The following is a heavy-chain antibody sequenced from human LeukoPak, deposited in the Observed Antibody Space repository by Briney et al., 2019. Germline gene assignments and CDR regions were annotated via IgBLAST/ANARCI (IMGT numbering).Heavy chain of an antibody. CDR1: GYTFTSYA. CDR2: INAGNGNT. Sequence: ASVKVSCKASGYTFTSYAMHWVRQAPGQRLEWMGWINAGNGNTKYSQKFQGRVTITRDTSASTAYMELSSLRSEDTAVYYCARGRRPTLILNWFDPWGQGTLVTVSS. CDR3: ARGRRPTLILNWFDP. J-gene: IGHJ5*02. D-gene: IGHD2-8*01. V-gene: IGHV1-3*01.